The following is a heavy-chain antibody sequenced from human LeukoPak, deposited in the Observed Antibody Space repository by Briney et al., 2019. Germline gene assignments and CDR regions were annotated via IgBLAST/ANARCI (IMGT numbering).Heavy chain of an antibody. CDR3: ARDRSYSAFDI. D-gene: IGHD1-26*01. CDR2: IKYDGSEQ. Sequence: AGGSLRLSCAASGLTFSTSWIAWVRQAPGKGLEWVATIKYDGSEQYYVDSVKGRFTISRDNAKNSLNLQMNSLRAEDTAVYYCARDRSYSAFDIWGQGTMVTVSS. J-gene: IGHJ3*02. CDR1: GLTFSTSW. V-gene: IGHV3-7*04.